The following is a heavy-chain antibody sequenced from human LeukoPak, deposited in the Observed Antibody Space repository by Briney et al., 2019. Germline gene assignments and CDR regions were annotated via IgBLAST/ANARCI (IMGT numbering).Heavy chain of an antibody. CDR3: ARLRGLRDGSDI. D-gene: IGHD3-10*01. J-gene: IGHJ3*02. CDR2: IYPGDSIT. V-gene: IGHV5-51*01. Sequence: GESLKISCEGSGYSFASYWIAWVRQLPGKGLEWMGIIYPGDSITKYSPSFQGQVTISADKSIRTAYLQWSSLKASDTDIYYCARLRGLRDGSDIWGQGTMVTVSS. CDR1: GYSFASYW.